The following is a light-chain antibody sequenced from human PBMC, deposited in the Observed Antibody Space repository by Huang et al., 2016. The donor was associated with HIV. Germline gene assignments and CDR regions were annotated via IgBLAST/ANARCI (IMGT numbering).Light chain of an antibody. J-gene: IGKJ4*01. CDR2: DTS. CDR1: HSVVNK. V-gene: IGKV3-15*01. CDR3: QHYNNWPLT. Sequence: EIVMTQSPAVLSMSPGERVTLTCRASHSVVNKLAWYQQKPGRAPRLVIYDTSTRSSVVPARFSGSGSVTNFSLTINSLQSEDLAVYYCQHYNNWPLTFGGGTRVEIK.